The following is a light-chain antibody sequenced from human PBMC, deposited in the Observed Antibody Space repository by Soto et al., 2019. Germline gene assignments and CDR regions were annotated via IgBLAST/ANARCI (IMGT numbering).Light chain of an antibody. V-gene: IGLV7-46*01. Sequence: QAVATQEPSLTVSPGGTVTLTCASSTGAVTSGHYPYWFQQKPGQAPRTLIYDTSNKHSWTPARFSGSLLGGKPALTLSGAQPEDEAEYFCLLSYGGARRVFGGGTKLTVL. CDR3: LLSYGGARRV. CDR2: DTS. J-gene: IGLJ2*01. CDR1: TGAVTSGHY.